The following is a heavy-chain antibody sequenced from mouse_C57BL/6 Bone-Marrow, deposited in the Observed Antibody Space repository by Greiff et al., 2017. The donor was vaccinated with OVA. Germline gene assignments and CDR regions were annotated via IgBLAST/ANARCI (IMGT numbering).Heavy chain of an antibody. V-gene: IGHV2-2*01. Sequence: VQLQQSGPGLVQPSQRLSITCTVSGFSLTSYGVHWVRQSPGKGLEWLGVIWSGGSTDYNAAFISRLSISKDNSKSQVFFKMNSLQADDTAIYYCARNLGVTTGYYYAMDYWGQGTSVTVSS. CDR1: GFSLTSYG. CDR2: IWSGGST. J-gene: IGHJ4*01. CDR3: ARNLGVTTGYYYAMDY. D-gene: IGHD2-2*01.